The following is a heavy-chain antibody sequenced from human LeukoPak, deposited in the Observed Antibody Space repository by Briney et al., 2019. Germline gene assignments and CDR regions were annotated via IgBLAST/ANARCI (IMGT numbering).Heavy chain of an antibody. V-gene: IGHV3-64*01. D-gene: IGHD3-10*01. Sequence: GGSLRLSCAASGFTFSSYAMHWVRQAPGKGLEYVSAISNNGGSTYYANSVKGRFTISRDNSKNTLYLQMGSLRAEDMAVYYCARDGHYYGSGSYYRDYYYYGMDVWGQGTTVTVSS. CDR1: GFTFSSYA. J-gene: IGHJ6*02. CDR2: ISNNGGST. CDR3: ARDGHYYGSGSYYRDYYYYGMDV.